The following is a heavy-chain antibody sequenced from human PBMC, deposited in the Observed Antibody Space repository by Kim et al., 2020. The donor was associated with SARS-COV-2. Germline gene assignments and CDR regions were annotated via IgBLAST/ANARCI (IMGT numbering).Heavy chain of an antibody. J-gene: IGHJ4*02. CDR3: ARHVRNNDLDY. V-gene: IGHV4-39*01. CDR1: GGSISSSSYY. D-gene: IGHD3-10*02. CDR2: IYYSGST. Sequence: SETLSLTCTVSGGSISSSSYYWGWIRQPPGKGLEWIGCIYYSGSTYYNPSLKSRVTISVDTSKNQFSLKLSSVTAADTAVYYCARHVRNNDLDYWGQGTLVTVSS.